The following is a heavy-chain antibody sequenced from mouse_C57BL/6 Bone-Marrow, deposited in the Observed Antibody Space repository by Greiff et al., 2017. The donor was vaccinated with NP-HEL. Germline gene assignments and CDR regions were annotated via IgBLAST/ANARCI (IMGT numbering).Heavy chain of an antibody. D-gene: IGHD1-1*01. CDR1: GYSFTGYY. V-gene: IGHV1-42*01. J-gene: IGHJ2*01. Sequence: EVQLQQSGPELVKPGASVKISCKASGYSFTGYYMNWVKQSPEKSLEWIGEINPSTGGTTYNQKFKAKATLTVDKSSSTAYMQLKSLTSEDSAVYYCAIWITTVVGYYFDYWGQGTTLTVSS. CDR3: AIWITTVVGYYFDY. CDR2: INPSTGGT.